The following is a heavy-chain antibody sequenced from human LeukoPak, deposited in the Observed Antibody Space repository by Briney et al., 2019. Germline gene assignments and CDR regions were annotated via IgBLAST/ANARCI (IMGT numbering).Heavy chain of an antibody. CDR2: IKSKTDGGTT. Sequence: GGSLRLSCAASGFTFSNAWMSWVRQAPGKGLEWVGRIKSKTDGGTTDYAAPVKGRFTISRDDSKNTLYLQMNSLKTEDTAVYYCTTAYGGNPPGYFDYWGQGTLVTVSS. V-gene: IGHV3-15*01. D-gene: IGHD4-23*01. CDR3: TTAYGGNPPGYFDY. J-gene: IGHJ4*02. CDR1: GFTFSNAW.